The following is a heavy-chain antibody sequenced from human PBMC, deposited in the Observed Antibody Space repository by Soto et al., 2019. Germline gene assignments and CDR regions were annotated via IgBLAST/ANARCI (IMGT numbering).Heavy chain of an antibody. V-gene: IGHV6-1*01. J-gene: IGHJ4*02. Sequence: SQTLSLTCGICGDSVSNNGATWNWIRQSPSRGLEWLGRAYYRSRWLYDYATSVRGRITINPDTSKNQFSLQLNSVTPEDTAVYYCARDPPDFNSGFDYWGQGTQVTVSS. D-gene: IGHD1-26*01. CDR1: GDSVSNNGAT. CDR3: ARDPPDFNSGFDY. CDR2: AYYRSRWLY.